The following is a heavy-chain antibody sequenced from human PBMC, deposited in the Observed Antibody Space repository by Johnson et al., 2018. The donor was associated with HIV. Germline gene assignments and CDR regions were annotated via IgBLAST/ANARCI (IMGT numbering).Heavy chain of an antibody. CDR3: AGVTGSDDAFDI. J-gene: IGHJ3*02. Sequence: VQLVESGGGVVQPGRSLRLSCAASGITFSSYAMHWVRQAPGRGLERVTVISYDGSNKYYTDSVKGRFTISRDNSKNTLYLQMNSLRADDTAVYYCAGVTGSDDAFDIWGQGTMVIVSS. CDR2: ISYDGSNK. D-gene: IGHD2-21*02. V-gene: IGHV3-30-3*01. CDR1: GITFSSYA.